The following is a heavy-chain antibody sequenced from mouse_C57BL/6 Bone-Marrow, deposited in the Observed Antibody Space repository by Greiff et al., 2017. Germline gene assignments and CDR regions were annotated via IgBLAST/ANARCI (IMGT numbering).Heavy chain of an antibody. V-gene: IGHV1-53*01. Sequence: VQLQQPGTELVKPGASVKLSCKASGYTFTSYWIHWVKQRPGQGLEWIGNINPSNGGTNYNEKFKSKDTLTVDKSSRAAYMPLSSLTSEASVVYYCARNHYCYSSSSWFAYWGQGTLVTVSS. J-gene: IGHJ3*01. CDR1: GYTFTSYW. D-gene: IGHD1-1*01. CDR2: INPSNGGT. CDR3: ARNHYCYSSSSWFAY.